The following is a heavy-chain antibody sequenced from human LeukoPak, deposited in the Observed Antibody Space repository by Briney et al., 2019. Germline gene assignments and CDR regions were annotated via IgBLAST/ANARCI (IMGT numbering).Heavy chain of an antibody. CDR3: AREYYDSSGYYYVPFSFDY. J-gene: IGHJ4*02. V-gene: IGHV3-48*03. D-gene: IGHD3-22*01. CDR1: GFTFSSYE. CDR2: ISSSGSTI. Sequence: GGSLRLSCAASGFTFSSYEMNWVRQAPGKGLEWVSYISSSGSTIYYADSVKGRFTISRDNAKNSLYLQMNSLRAEDTAVYYCAREYYDSSGYYYVPFSFDYWGQGTLVTVSS.